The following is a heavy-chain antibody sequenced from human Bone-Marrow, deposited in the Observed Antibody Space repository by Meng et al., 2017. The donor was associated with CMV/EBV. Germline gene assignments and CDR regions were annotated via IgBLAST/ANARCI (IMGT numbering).Heavy chain of an antibody. CDR2: ISYDGSNK. CDR3: ARVPKDGLEMDV. Sequence: GESLKISWAASGFTFSSYAMHWVRQAPGKGLEWVAVISYDGSNKYYADSVKGRFTISRDNSKNTLYLQMNSLRAEDRAVYYCARVPKDGLEMDVWGQGTTVTVSS. D-gene: IGHD3-3*01. V-gene: IGHV3-30*04. J-gene: IGHJ6*02. CDR1: GFTFSSYA.